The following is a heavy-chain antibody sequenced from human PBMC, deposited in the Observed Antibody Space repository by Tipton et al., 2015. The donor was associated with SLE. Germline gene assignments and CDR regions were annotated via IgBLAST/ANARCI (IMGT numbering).Heavy chain of an antibody. D-gene: IGHD3-10*01. CDR3: ARDRRGWYFDL. V-gene: IGHV4-39*07. CDR1: GGSIGSSSYY. CDR2: THYSGST. J-gene: IGHJ2*01. Sequence: TLSLTCTVSGGSIGSSSYYWGWIRQPPGKGLEWIGTTHYSGSTFYNPSLKSRVTISVDMSKNQFSVKLTSVTAADTAVYYCARDRRGWYFDLWGRGTLVIVSS.